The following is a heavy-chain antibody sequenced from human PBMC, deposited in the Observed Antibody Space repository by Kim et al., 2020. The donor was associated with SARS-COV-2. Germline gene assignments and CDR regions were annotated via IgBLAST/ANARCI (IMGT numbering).Heavy chain of an antibody. Sequence: AQKVQGRGTMTRDTSTSNVYMGRSSLRSEDTAVYYCARDSVVVPAAGAFDIWGQGTMVTVSS. D-gene: IGHD2-2*01. J-gene: IGHJ3*02. V-gene: IGHV1-46*01. CDR3: ARDSVVVPAAGAFDI.